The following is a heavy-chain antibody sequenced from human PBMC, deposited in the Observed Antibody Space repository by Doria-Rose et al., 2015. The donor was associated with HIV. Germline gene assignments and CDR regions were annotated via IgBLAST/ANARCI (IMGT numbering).Heavy chain of an antibody. CDR1: GVSLSSPGMG. V-gene: IGHV2-26*01. J-gene: IGHJ4*02. Sequence: VTLKESGPVLVKPTETHTLTCTVSGVSLSSPGMGVSWIRQPPGKALEWLANIFSDDERSYKTSLKSRLTISRGTSKSQVVLTMTDMDPVDTATYYCARIKSSRWYHKYYFDFWGQGTLVIVSA. CDR2: IFSDDER. D-gene: IGHD6-13*01. CDR3: ARIKSSRWYHKYYFDF.